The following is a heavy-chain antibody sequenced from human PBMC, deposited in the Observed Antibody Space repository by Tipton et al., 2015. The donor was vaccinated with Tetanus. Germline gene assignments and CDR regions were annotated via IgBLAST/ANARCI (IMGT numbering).Heavy chain of an antibody. Sequence: QSGPEVKKPGSSVKVSCKASGGTFSSYAISWVRQAPGQGLEWMGGIIPIFGTANYAQKFQGRVTITADESTSTAYMELSSLRSEDTAVYYCASVMVRGVIYYYYGMDVWGQGTTVTVSS. V-gene: IGHV1-69*01. CDR3: ASVMVRGVIYYYYGMDV. J-gene: IGHJ6*02. CDR2: IIPIFGTA. D-gene: IGHD3-10*01. CDR1: GGTFSSYA.